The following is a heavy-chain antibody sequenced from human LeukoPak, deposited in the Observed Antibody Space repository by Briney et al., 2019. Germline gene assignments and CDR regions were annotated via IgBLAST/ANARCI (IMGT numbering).Heavy chain of an antibody. D-gene: IGHD2-8*01. CDR2: INHSGST. Sequence: PSETLSLTCAVYGGSFSGYYWGWIRQPPGKGLEWIGEINHSGSTNYNPSLKSRVTISVDTSKNQFSLKLSSVTAADTAVYYCARANSIVLMVYARPFDYWGQGTLATVSS. V-gene: IGHV4-34*01. J-gene: IGHJ4*02. CDR3: ARANSIVLMVYARPFDY. CDR1: GGSFSGYY.